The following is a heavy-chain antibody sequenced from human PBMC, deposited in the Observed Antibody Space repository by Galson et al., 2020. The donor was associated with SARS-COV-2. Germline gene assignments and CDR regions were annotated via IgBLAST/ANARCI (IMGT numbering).Heavy chain of an antibody. J-gene: IGHJ4*02. CDR2: ISGSGGST. V-gene: IGHV3-23*01. Sequence: GGSLRLSCAASGFTFSSYAMSWVRQAPGKGLEWVSAISGSGGSTYYADSVKGRFTISSDNSKNTLYLQMNSLRAEDTAVYYCAKAPSGYSSSWYFDYWGQGTLVTVSS. D-gene: IGHD6-13*01. CDR1: GFTFSSYA. CDR3: AKAPSGYSSSWYFDY.